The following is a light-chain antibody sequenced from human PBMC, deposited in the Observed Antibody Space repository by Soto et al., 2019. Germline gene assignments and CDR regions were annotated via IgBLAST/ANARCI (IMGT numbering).Light chain of an antibody. Sequence: DIQMTQSPSTLCGSVGDRVTITCRASQTISSWLAWYQQKPGKAPKLLIYKGSTLKSGVPSRFSGSGSGTEFTLTISSLQPDDFATYYCQHYNSDSEAFGQGTKVELK. CDR2: KGS. J-gene: IGKJ1*01. V-gene: IGKV1-5*03. CDR1: QTISSW. CDR3: QHYNSDSEA.